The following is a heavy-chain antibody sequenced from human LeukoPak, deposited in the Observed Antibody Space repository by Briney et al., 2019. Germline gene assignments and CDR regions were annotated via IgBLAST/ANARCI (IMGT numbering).Heavy chain of an antibody. J-gene: IGHJ4*02. Sequence: ASVKVSCKASGYTFTSYYMHWVRQAPGQGLEWMGIINPSGGSTSYAQKFQGRFTMTRDTSTSTVYMELSRLRSEDTAVYYCARAAHYYDSSGYYYDGHYWGQGTLVTVSS. CDR1: GYTFTSYY. V-gene: IGHV1-46*01. CDR3: ARAAHYYDSSGYYYDGHY. CDR2: INPSGGST. D-gene: IGHD3-22*01.